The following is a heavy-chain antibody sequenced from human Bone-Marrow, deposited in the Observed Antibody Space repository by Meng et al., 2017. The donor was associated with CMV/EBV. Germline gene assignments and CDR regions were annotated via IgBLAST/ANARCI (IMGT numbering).Heavy chain of an antibody. CDR3: TYTTTGTTSLYYYYGMDV. J-gene: IGHJ6*02. D-gene: IGHD1-1*01. CDR1: GFTFSSYG. Sequence: GGSLRLSCAASGFTFSSYGMHWVRQAPGKGLEWVGRIKSKTDGGTTDYAAPVKGRFTISRDDSKNTLYLQMNSLKTEDTAVYYCTYTTTGTTSLYYYYGMDVWGQGTTVTVSS. V-gene: IGHV3-15*01. CDR2: IKSKTDGGTT.